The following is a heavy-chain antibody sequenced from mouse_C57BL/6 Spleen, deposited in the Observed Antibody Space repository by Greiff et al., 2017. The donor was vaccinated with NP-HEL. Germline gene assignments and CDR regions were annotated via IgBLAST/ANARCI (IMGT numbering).Heavy chain of an antibody. V-gene: IGHV5-6*01. CDR1: GFTFSSYG. J-gene: IGHJ2*01. CDR2: ISSGGSYT. CDR3: ARQEGGYFDY. Sequence: DVQLQESGGDLVKPGGSLKLSCAASGFTFSSYGMSWVRQTPDKRLEWVATISSGGSYTYYPDSVKGRFTISRYNAKNTLYLQMISLKSEDTAMYYCARQEGGYFDYWGQGTTLTVSS.